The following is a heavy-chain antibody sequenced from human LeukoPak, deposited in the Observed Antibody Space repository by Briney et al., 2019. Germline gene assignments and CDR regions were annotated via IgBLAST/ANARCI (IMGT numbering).Heavy chain of an antibody. J-gene: IGHJ4*02. CDR2: TYYRSKWYN. V-gene: IGHV6-1*01. CDR1: GDSVSSYSAA. CDR3: ARGVQITGFDY. Sequence: SQTLSFTCAISGDSVSSYSAAWHWIRQSPSRGLEWLGRTYYRSKWYNDYAVSVKSRITIDPDTSKNQFSLHLNSVTPEDTGVYYCARGVQITGFDYWGQGTLVTVSS. D-gene: IGHD5-24*01.